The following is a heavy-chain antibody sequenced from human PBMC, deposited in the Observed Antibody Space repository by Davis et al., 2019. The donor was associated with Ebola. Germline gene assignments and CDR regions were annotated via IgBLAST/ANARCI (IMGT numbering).Heavy chain of an antibody. Sequence: GESLKISCAASRFPFSSYAMSWVRQAPGKGLEWVSGISGSDGRTDYTDSVKGRFTISRDNSKNTLFLQMTGLRAEDTAVYYCAKDGAWGTSSWYSAFDAWGQGTKVTVSS. CDR3: AKDGAWGTSSWYSAFDA. D-gene: IGHD6-13*01. CDR2: ISGSDGRT. V-gene: IGHV3-23*01. CDR1: RFPFSSYA. J-gene: IGHJ3*01.